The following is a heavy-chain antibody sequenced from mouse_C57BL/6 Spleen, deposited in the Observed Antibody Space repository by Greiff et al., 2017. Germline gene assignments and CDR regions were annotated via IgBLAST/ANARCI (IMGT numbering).Heavy chain of an antibody. J-gene: IGHJ3*01. V-gene: IGHV10-1*01. CDR1: GFSFNTYA. D-gene: IGHD1-1*01. CDR2: IRSKSNNYAT. CDR3: VRPYDYGSSAFAD. Sequence: VQLKESGGGLVQPKGSLNLPCAASGFSFNTYAMTWVRQAPGKGLEWVARIRSKSNNYATYYDDSVKDRFTISRDDSESMLYLQMNNLKTEDTAMYYCVRPYDYGSSAFADWGQGTLVTVAA.